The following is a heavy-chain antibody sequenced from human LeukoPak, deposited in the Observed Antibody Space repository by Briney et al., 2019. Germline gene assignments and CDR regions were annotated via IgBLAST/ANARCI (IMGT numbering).Heavy chain of an antibody. Sequence: ASVKVSCKASGYTFTSYGISWVRQAPGKGLEWMGGFDSEDGETIYAQKFQGRVTMTEDTSTDTAYMELSSLRSEDTAVYYCATVAGSGSSYYFDYWGQGTLVTVSS. CDR3: ATVAGSGSSYYFDY. D-gene: IGHD3-10*01. J-gene: IGHJ4*02. V-gene: IGHV1-24*01. CDR2: FDSEDGET. CDR1: GYTFTSYG.